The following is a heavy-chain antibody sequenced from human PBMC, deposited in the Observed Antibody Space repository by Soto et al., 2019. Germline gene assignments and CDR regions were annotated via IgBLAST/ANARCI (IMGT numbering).Heavy chain of an antibody. D-gene: IGHD3-10*01. J-gene: IGHJ2*01. CDR3: ARKVPGSTSRPDYWYFDL. CDR1: GFTFINYA. CDR2: ISGGGDAP. V-gene: IGHV3-23*01. Sequence: EVQLLESGGGLVQPGGSLRLSCAGSGFTFINYAMNWVRQAPGKGLEWVSTISGGGDAPFFADSVRGRFTISRDNSKNTVTLQMNNRGVDDTAVYFCARKVPGSTSRPDYWYFDLWGRGTLVTVSS.